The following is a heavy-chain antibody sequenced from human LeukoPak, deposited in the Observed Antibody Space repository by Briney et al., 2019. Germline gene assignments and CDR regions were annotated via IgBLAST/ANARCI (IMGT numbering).Heavy chain of an antibody. CDR2: ISSGSSII. V-gene: IGHV3-48*01. D-gene: IGHD6-13*01. CDR3: ARWAQQRHFDY. Sequence: GGSLRLSCAASGFTFSTYSMNWVRQAPGKGLEWVSHISSGSSIIYYADSVKGRFTISRDNAKNSPYLQMNSLRAEDTAVYYCARWAQQRHFDYWGQGTLVTVSS. CDR1: GFTFSTYS. J-gene: IGHJ4*02.